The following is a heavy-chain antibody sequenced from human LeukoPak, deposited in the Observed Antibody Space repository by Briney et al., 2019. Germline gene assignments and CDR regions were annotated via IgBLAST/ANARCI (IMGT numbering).Heavy chain of an antibody. D-gene: IGHD6-6*01. J-gene: IGHJ4*02. CDR1: GGSISSYY. CDR2: IYYSGST. CDR3: ARQTKLGIAARPAFDY. Sequence: SETLSLTCTVSGGSISSYYWSWIRQPPGKRLEWIGYIYYSGSTNYNPSLKSRVTISVDTSKNQFSLKLSSVTAADAAVYYCARQTKLGIAARPAFDYWGQGTLVTVSS. V-gene: IGHV4-59*01.